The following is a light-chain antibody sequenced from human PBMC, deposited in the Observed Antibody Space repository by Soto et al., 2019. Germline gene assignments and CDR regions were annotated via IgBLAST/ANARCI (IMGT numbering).Light chain of an antibody. CDR3: CSNAGANKV. CDR2: DVY. CDR1: SSDIGGYNY. J-gene: IGLJ2*01. Sequence: QSVLTQPASVSGSPGQSITISCIGTSSDIGGYNYVSWYQQHPGKAPKLMIYDVYDRPLGVSNRFSGSKSGNTASLTISGLQAEDEAHYYCCSNAGANKVFGGGTKSPS. V-gene: IGLV2-14*03.